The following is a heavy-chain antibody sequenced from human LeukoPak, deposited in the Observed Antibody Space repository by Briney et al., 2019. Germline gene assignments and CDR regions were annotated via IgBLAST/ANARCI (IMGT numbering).Heavy chain of an antibody. J-gene: IGHJ4*02. CDR1: GLTFSNYG. CDR2: IPYDGFNP. Sequence: PGGSLRLSCAASGLTFSNYGMHWVRQAPSKGLEWVAVIPYDGFNPYYADSVKGRFTISRDNSKNTLWLQMNSLRAEDTAVYYCAKVKEMYSSGSYYFDYWGQGTLVTVSS. V-gene: IGHV3-30*18. CDR3: AKVKEMYSSGSYYFDY. D-gene: IGHD6-19*01.